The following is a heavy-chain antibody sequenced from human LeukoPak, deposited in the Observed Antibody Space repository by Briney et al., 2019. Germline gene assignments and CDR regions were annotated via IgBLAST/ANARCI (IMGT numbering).Heavy chain of an antibody. V-gene: IGHV7-4-1*02. J-gene: IGHJ6*02. CDR3: AREGIFGVARYYYYGMDV. Sequence: GASVKVSCKASGYTFTSYAMNWVRQAPGQGLEWMGWINTNTGNPTYAQGFTGRFVFSLDTSVSTAYLQISSLKAEDTAVYYCAREGIFGVARYYYYGMDVWGQGTTVTVSS. CDR2: INTNTGNP. D-gene: IGHD3-3*01. CDR1: GYTFTSYA.